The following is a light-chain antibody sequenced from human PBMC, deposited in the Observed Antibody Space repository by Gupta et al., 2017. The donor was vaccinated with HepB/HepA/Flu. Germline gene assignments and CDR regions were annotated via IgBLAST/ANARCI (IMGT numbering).Light chain of an antibody. V-gene: IGKV1-33*01. Sequence: DIQMTPSPSSLSASVGDRVTIACQASQDINYYLNWYQQKPGKAPKLLIYDASNLEIGVPSRFSGSGAGTNFTLTISSLQPEDIATYYCQQYAKVPPSSTFGQGTRLEVK. J-gene: IGKJ5*01. CDR3: QQYAKVPPSST. CDR2: DAS. CDR1: QDINYY.